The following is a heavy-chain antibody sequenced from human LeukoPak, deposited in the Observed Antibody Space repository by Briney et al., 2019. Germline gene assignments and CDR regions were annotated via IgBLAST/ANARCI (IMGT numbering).Heavy chain of an antibody. D-gene: IGHD2-2*01. CDR1: RFTFSDYY. CDR2: ISNSGNYA. J-gene: IGHJ4*02. Sequence: GGSLRLSCAASRFTFSDYYMVWIRQAPGKGLEWISYISNSGNYANYADSVKGRFTISRDNAKDSLSLQMNSLRPDDTAVYYCARADRTSWFDYWGQGILVTVSS. V-gene: IGHV3-11*05. CDR3: ARADRTSWFDY.